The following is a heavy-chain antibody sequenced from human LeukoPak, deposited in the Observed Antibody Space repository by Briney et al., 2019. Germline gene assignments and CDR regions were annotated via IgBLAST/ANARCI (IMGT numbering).Heavy chain of an antibody. Sequence: GGSLRLSCAASGFTFSSYAMSWVRQAPGKGLEWVSYISTTGSTFQYADSVKGRFTISRDNAKNSLYLQMNSLGPEDTAVYYCARVFTSGSPFDYWGQGTLVTVSS. J-gene: IGHJ4*02. CDR2: ISTTGSTF. D-gene: IGHD1-26*01. CDR3: ARVFTSGSPFDY. V-gene: IGHV3-48*04. CDR1: GFTFSSYA.